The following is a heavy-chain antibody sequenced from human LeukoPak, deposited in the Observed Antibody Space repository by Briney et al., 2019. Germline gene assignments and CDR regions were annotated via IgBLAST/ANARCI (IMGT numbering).Heavy chain of an antibody. Sequence: GGSLRLSCGASGFTFGSYWMSWVRQAPGKGLEWVANIKQDGSEKYYVDSVKGRLTISRDNAKNSLYLQMNSLRAEDTAVYYCARDYRSGYYPEYWGQGTLVTVSS. D-gene: IGHD3-22*01. CDR3: ARDYRSGYYPEY. CDR2: IKQDGSEK. J-gene: IGHJ4*02. CDR1: GFTFGSYW. V-gene: IGHV3-7*01.